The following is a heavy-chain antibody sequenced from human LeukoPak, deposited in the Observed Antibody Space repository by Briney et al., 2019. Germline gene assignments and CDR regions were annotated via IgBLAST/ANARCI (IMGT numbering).Heavy chain of an antibody. J-gene: IGHJ6*04. CDR1: GFTFSSYE. V-gene: IGHV3-48*03. CDR3: AELGITMIGGV. CDR2: ISSSGSTI. D-gene: IGHD3-10*02. Sequence: PGGSLRLSCAASGFTFSSYEMNWVRQAPGKGLEWVSYISSSGSTIYYADSVKGRFTISRGNAKNSLYLQMNSLRAEDTVVYYCAELGITMIGGVWGKGTTVTISS.